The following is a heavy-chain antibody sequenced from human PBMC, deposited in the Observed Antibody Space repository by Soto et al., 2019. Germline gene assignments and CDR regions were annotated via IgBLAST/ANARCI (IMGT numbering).Heavy chain of an antibody. CDR2: IYSGGST. CDR1: GFTVSSNY. V-gene: IGHV3-53*02. D-gene: IGHD2-2*01. J-gene: IGHJ6*02. Sequence: EGQLVETGGGLIQPGGSLRLSCAASGFTVSSNYMSWVRQAPGKGLEWVSVIYSGGSTYYADSVKGRFTISRDKSKNTLYLQMKRLRAEDTAVYYRARERVVVCRYYYGMDVWGQGSTVTVSS. CDR3: ARERVVVCRYYYGMDV.